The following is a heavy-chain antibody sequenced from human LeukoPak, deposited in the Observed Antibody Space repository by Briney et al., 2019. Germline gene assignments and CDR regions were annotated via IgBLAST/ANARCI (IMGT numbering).Heavy chain of an antibody. CDR2: IYTSGST. CDR3: AREAGIVGATTLYFDY. V-gene: IGHV4-4*07. D-gene: IGHD1-26*01. CDR1: GGSISSYY. J-gene: IGHJ4*02. Sequence: PSETLSLTCTVSGGSISSYYWSWIRQPAGKGLEWIGRIYTSGSTNYNPSLKSRVTMSVDTSKNQFSLKLSSVTAADTAVYYCAREAGIVGATTLYFDYWGQGTLVTVSS.